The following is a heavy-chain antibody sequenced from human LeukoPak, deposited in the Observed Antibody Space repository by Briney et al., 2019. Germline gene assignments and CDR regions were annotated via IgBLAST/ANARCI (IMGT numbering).Heavy chain of an antibody. J-gene: IGHJ6*03. CDR1: GGSISSSSYY. D-gene: IGHD6-19*01. CDR3: ARSYRAVAGTHYYYYMDV. Sequence: SETLSLTYTVSGGSISSSSYYWGWIRQPPGKGLEWIGTIYYSETTNYNPSLKSRVTISVDTSKNQFSLKLTSVTAADTAVYYCARSYRAVAGTHYYYYMDVWGKGTTVTISS. CDR2: IYYSETT. V-gene: IGHV4-39*07.